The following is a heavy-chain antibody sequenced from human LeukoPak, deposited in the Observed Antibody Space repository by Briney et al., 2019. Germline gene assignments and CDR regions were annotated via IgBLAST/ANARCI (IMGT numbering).Heavy chain of an antibody. CDR1: GYTFTSYY. Sequence: GASVKVSCKASGYTFTSYYIHLVRQAPGQGFEWMAIINPSDGSTTNSQKFQGRVTMTTDTSTSTAYMELRSLRSDDTAVYYCARDGRHRYYYDSSGFYGSWFDPWGQGTLVTVSS. D-gene: IGHD3-22*01. CDR3: ARDGRHRYYYDSSGFYGSWFDP. J-gene: IGHJ5*02. CDR2: INPSDGST. V-gene: IGHV1-46*01.